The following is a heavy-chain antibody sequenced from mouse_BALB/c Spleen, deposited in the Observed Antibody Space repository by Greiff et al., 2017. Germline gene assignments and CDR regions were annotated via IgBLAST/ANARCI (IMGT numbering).Heavy chain of an antibody. J-gene: IGHJ4*01. Sequence: VQLQQSGTVLARPGASVKMSCKASGYTFTSYWMHWVKQRPGQGLEWIGAIYPGNSDTSYNQKFKGKAKLTAVTSTSTAYMELSSLTNEDSAVYYCTRPLFITTGAMDYWGQGTSVTVSS. CDR3: TRPLFITTGAMDY. CDR1: GYTFTSYW. D-gene: IGHD1-1*01. V-gene: IGHV1-5*01. CDR2: IYPGNSDT.